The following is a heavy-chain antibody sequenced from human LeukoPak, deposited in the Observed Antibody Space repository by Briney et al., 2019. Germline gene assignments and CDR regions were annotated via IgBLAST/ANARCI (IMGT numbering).Heavy chain of an antibody. Sequence: GGSLRLSCGASGFTFSSYWMHWVRQAPGKGLVWISRINSDGSTTSYADSVKGRFTISRDNAKNTLYLQMNSLRAEDTALYYCAKDIVRGNYYYYGMDVWGQGTTVTVSS. CDR2: INSDGSTT. CDR1: GFTFSSYW. CDR3: AKDIVRGNYYYYGMDV. J-gene: IGHJ6*02. D-gene: IGHD3-10*01. V-gene: IGHV3-74*01.